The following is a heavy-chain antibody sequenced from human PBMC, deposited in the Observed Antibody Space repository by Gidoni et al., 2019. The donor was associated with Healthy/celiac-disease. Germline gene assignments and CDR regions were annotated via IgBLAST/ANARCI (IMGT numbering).Heavy chain of an antibody. J-gene: IGHJ4*02. CDR2: RWYDGSNK. CDR1: ALTFSSYG. Sequence: QVQLVESGGGVFPPGTSLRLSSAASALTFSSYGMHWVRQAPGKGLEWVAVRWYDGSNKYYADSVKGRFTISRDNSKNTLYLQMNSLRAEDTAVYYCARDGDDSSSWYSDYWDQGTLVTVSS. D-gene: IGHD6-13*01. V-gene: IGHV3-33*01. CDR3: ARDGDDSSSWYSDY.